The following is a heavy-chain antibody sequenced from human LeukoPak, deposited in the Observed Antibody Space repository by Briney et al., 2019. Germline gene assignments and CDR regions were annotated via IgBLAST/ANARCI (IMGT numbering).Heavy chain of an antibody. CDR3: VSFYETY. CDR1: GNYW. D-gene: IGHD2/OR15-2a*01. Sequence: GGSLRLSCAASGNYWMPWVRQAPGKGLVWVSHINSDGSWTSYADFVKGRFTISKDNAKNTVYLQMNSLRAEDTAVYYCVSFYETYWGRGTLVTVSS. CDR2: INSDGSWT. J-gene: IGHJ4*02. V-gene: IGHV3-74*01.